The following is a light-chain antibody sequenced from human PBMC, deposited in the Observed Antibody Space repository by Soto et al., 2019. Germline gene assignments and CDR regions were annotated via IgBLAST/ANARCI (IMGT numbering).Light chain of an antibody. Sequence: QSALTQPASVSGSPGQSITISCTGTSRDVGGYNYVSWFQQHPAKAPKLIIFEVSNRPSDISNRFSGSKSVNTASLTISGLQAEDEADYYCSSYTGSGTNTVVFGGGTKLTVL. CDR2: EVS. J-gene: IGLJ2*01. V-gene: IGLV2-14*01. CDR3: SSYTGSGTNTVV. CDR1: SRDVGGYNY.